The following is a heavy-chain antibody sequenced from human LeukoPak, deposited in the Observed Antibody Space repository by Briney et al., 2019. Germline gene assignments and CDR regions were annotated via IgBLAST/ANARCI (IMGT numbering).Heavy chain of an antibody. CDR1: GFTFSDYY. D-gene: IGHD5-12*01. J-gene: IGHJ6*03. Sequence: TGGSLRLSCAASGFTFSDYYMSWIRQAPGKGLEWVSYISSSGSTIYYADSVKGRFTISRDNAKNSLYLQMNSLRAEDTAVYYCARVGDYSGYDSDYYYMDVWGKGTTVTISS. CDR2: ISSSGSTI. CDR3: ARVGDYSGYDSDYYYMDV. V-gene: IGHV3-11*04.